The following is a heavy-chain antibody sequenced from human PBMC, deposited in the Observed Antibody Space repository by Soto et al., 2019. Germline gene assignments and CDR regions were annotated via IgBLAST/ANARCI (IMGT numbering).Heavy chain of an antibody. V-gene: IGHV4-39*01. J-gene: IGHJ6*02. CDR1: GGYISSGPYY. D-gene: IGHD4-17*01. CDR3: ARHGVDYGDYASYYYYGMDV. CDR2: IDYSGSA. Sequence: QVQLQESGPGLVKPSETLSLTCTVSGGYISSGPYYWGWIRQPPGKGLEWIGFIDYSGSAYYNPSLKSRVTIAIDTSKNQFSLKLTSVTAADTAVFYCARHGVDYGDYASYYYYGMDVWGRGTTVTVSS.